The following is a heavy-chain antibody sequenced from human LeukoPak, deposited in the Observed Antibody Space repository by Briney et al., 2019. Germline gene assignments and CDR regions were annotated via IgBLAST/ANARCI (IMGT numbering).Heavy chain of an antibody. D-gene: IGHD5-18*01. CDR3: AREGRYRYGYNEYHSYMDI. CDR1: GGSISTYY. CDR2: INYSGST. V-gene: IGHV4-59*01. J-gene: IGHJ6*03. Sequence: KPSETLSLTCTVSGGSISTYYWSWIRQSPGKGLEWIGYINYSGSTTYNPSLQSRVTISVDTSKNQFSLKLSSVTAAETAVCHCAREGRYRYGYNEYHSYMDIWGKGTTVTVSS.